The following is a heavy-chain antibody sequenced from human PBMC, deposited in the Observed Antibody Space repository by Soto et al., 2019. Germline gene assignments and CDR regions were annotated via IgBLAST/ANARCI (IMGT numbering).Heavy chain of an antibody. CDR3: AKGEEYSSSWCAFDI. Sequence: GGSLRLSCAASGFTFSSYGMHWVRQAPGKGLEWVAVISYDGSNKYYADSVKGRFTISRDNSKNTLYLQMNSLRAEDTVVYYCAKGEEYSSSWCAFDIWGQGTMVTVSS. V-gene: IGHV3-30*18. CDR1: GFTFSSYG. J-gene: IGHJ3*02. CDR2: ISYDGSNK. D-gene: IGHD6-13*01.